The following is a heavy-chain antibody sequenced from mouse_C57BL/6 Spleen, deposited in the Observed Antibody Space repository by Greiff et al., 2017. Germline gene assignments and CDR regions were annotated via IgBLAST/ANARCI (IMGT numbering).Heavy chain of an antibody. J-gene: IGHJ3*01. D-gene: IGHD3-3*01. CDR1: GFNITDYY. V-gene: IGHV14-1*01. CDR3: TTEGAWFAY. Sequence: VQLQQSGAELVRPGASVKLSCTASGFNITDYYMHWVKQRPEQGLEWIGRIDPEDGDTEYAPKFQGKATLTADTSSNTAYLPLRSLTSEDTAVYYGTTEGAWFAYWGQGTLVTVSA. CDR2: IDPEDGDT.